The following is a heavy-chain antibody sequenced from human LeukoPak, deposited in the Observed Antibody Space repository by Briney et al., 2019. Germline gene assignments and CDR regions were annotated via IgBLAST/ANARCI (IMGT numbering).Heavy chain of an antibody. CDR2: IKSKTDGGTT. D-gene: IGHD6-13*01. Sequence: GGSLRLSCAASGFTFSNAWMSWVRQAPGKGLEWVVRIKSKTDGGTTDSAAPVKGRFTISRDDSKNTLYLQMNSLKTEDTAVYYCTTGKGIAGDFDYWGQGTLVTVSS. CDR1: GFTFSNAW. V-gene: IGHV3-15*01. CDR3: TTGKGIAGDFDY. J-gene: IGHJ4*02.